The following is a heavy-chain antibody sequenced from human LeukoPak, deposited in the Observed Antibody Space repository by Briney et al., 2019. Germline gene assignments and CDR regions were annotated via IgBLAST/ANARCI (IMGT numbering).Heavy chain of an antibody. D-gene: IGHD2-8*01. J-gene: IGHJ4*02. Sequence: ASVKVSCKASGYTFTGYYMHWVRQAPGQGLEWMGWINPNSGGTNYAQKFQGRATMTRDTSISTAYMELSRLRSDDTAVYYCARSVGDCTNGVCSYYFDYWGQGTLVTVSS. CDR3: ARSVGDCTNGVCSYYFDY. CDR2: INPNSGGT. V-gene: IGHV1-2*02. CDR1: GYTFTGYY.